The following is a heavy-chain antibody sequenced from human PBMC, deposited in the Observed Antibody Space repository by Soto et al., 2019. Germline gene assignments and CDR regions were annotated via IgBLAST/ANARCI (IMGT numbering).Heavy chain of an antibody. V-gene: IGHV3-15*01. CDR2: IKSKTDGGKT. CDR3: ATRGRCSFNYDYGIDV. J-gene: IGHJ6*01. Sequence: EVQLVESGGGLVKPGGSLRLSCAASGFTFSNAWMNWVRQAPGKGLEWVGRIKSKTDGGKTDYAAAGKDSSTISRNDSKNTLYLQMNSLKTGRTALYDRATRGRCSFNYDYGIDVRGQGRGVTVSS. CDR1: GFTFSNAW. D-gene: IGHD3-10*01.